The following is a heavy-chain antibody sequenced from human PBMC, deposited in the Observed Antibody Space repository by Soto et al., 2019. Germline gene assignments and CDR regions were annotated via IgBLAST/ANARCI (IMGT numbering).Heavy chain of an antibody. CDR2: IYYSGST. J-gene: IGHJ6*02. CDR1: GGSISSYY. CDR3: ARHGFYSSSSEDYYYYGMDV. D-gene: IGHD6-6*01. V-gene: IGHV4-59*01. Sequence: PSETLSLTCTVSGGSISSYYWSWIRQPPGKGLEWIGYIYYSGSTNYNPSLKSRVTISVDTSKNQFSLKLSSVTAADTAVYYCARHGFYSSSSEDYYYYGMDVWGQGTTVTVSS.